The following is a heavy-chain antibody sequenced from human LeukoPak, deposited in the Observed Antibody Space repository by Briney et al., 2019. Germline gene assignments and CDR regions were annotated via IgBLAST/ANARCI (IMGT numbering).Heavy chain of an antibody. V-gene: IGHV1-18*01. J-gene: IGHJ4*02. D-gene: IGHD3-16*02. CDR3: ARLSRSYPENTDY. Sequence: ASVNVSCKATGYTFTSYGISWVRQAPGQGLEGMGWISAYNGNTNYAQKLQGRVTMTTDTSTSTAYMELRSLRSVDTAVYYCARLSRSYPENTDYWGQGTLVTVSS. CDR1: GYTFTSYG. CDR2: ISAYNGNT.